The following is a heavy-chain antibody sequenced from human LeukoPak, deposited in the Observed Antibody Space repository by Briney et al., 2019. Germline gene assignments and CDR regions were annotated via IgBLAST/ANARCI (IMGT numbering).Heavy chain of an antibody. CDR3: ARAPYDYVWGSYRENWFDP. J-gene: IGHJ5*02. CDR2: IYTSGST. CDR1: GGSISSYY. D-gene: IGHD3-16*02. Sequence: PSETLSLTCTVSGGSISSYYWSWIRQPAGKGLEWIGRIYTSGSTNYNPSLKSRVTMSVDTSKNQFSLKLSSVTAADTAVYYCARAPYDYVWGSYRENWFDPWGQGTPVTVSS. V-gene: IGHV4-4*07.